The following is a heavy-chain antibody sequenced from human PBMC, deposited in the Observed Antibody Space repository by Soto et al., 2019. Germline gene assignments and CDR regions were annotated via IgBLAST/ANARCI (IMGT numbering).Heavy chain of an antibody. CDR2: ISSSGSTI. CDR3: AGESEDCSGGSCYRWYFDL. D-gene: IGHD2-15*01. Sequence: QVQLVESGGGLVQPGGSLRLSCAASGFTFSDYYMSWIRQAPGKGLEWVSYISSSGSTIYYADYVKGRFTISRDNAKNSLYLQMNSLRAEDTAVYYCAGESEDCSGGSCYRWYFDLWGRGTLVTVSS. V-gene: IGHV3-11*01. CDR1: GFTFSDYY. J-gene: IGHJ2*01.